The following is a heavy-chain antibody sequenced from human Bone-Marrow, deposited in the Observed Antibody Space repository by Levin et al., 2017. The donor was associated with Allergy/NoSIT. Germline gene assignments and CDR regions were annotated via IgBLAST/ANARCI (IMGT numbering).Heavy chain of an antibody. J-gene: IGHJ4*02. CDR2: ISSRGSTT. D-gene: IGHD3-22*01. V-gene: IGHV3-11*01. CDR1: GFSISDYY. Sequence: GGSLRLSCAASGFSISDYYMTWIRQAPGKGLEWVSYISSRGSTTYYAESVKGRFTISGDNAKKSLDLQMNSLRAEDTAVYYCARDHYSDSNGYYHYFDLWGQGTLVTVSS. CDR3: ARDHYSDSNGYYHYFDL.